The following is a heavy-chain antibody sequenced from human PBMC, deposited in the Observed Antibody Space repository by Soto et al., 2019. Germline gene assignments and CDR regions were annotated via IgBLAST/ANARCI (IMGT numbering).Heavy chain of an antibody. CDR1: GFTFSTYD. J-gene: IGHJ5*02. V-gene: IGHV3-64D*08. D-gene: IGHD3-9*01. CDR3: VKGVYYDILTGYYANEFDH. Sequence: PXGSLRLSSSAAGFTFSTYDMHWVRQAPGKGLEYVSGISSDGGSTYYEDPVKGRFTISRDNSKNILYLQMSSLRPEDTAVYYCVKGVYYDILTGYYANEFDHWGQGNLVTVSS. CDR2: ISSDGGST.